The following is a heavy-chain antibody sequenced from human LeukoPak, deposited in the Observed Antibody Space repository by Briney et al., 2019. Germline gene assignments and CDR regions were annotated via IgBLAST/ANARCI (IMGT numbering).Heavy chain of an antibody. D-gene: IGHD1-26*01. CDR3: ARSRGNSGSYPLDY. Sequence: GGPLRLSCAASEFTFSSYSMNWVRQAPGKGLEWVSYISSSSSTIYYAESVKGRFTISRDNAKNSLYLQMNSLRVEDTAVYYCARSRGNSGSYPLDYWGQGTLVTVSS. V-gene: IGHV3-48*01. CDR1: EFTFSSYS. J-gene: IGHJ4*02. CDR2: ISSSSSTI.